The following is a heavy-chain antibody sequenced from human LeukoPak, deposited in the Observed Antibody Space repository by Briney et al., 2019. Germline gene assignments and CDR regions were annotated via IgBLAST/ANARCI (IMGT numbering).Heavy chain of an antibody. D-gene: IGHD3-3*01. CDR2: IYYSGST. CDR3: ARDRATIFGVATQNYFDY. J-gene: IGHJ4*02. V-gene: IGHV4-59*01. CDR1: GGPISSYY. Sequence: SETLSLTCTVSGGPISSYYWSWIRQPPGKGLEWIGYIYYSGSTNYNPSLKSRVTISVDTSKNQFSLKLSSVTAADTAVYYCARDRATIFGVATQNYFDYWGQGTLVTVSS.